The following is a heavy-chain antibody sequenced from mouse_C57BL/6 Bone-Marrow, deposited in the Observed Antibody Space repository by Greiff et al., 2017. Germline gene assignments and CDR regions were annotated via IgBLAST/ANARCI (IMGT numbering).Heavy chain of an antibody. D-gene: IGHD1-1*01. CDR3: SRQVTTVLATKYFDV. CDR1: GFTFSSYT. J-gene: IGHJ1*03. Sequence: EVKLVESGGGLVKPGGSLKLSCAASGFTFSSYTMSWVRQTPEKRLQWVAAISGGGGNTSYPDSVKGRFTISRDNDKNILYLQRSSLRSEDTALYYCSRQVTTVLATKYFDVWGTGTTVTVSS. CDR2: ISGGGGNT. V-gene: IGHV5-9*01.